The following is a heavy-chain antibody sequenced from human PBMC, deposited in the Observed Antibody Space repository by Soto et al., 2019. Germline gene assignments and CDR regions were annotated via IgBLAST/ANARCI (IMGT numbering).Heavy chain of an antibody. Sequence: GGSLRLSCAASGFTFSNDWMSWVRQAPGKGLEWVGRIKTKADGGTTDYAAPVKGRFTISRDDSKNTLYLQMNSLKTEDTAVYYCATIRWYTYYFDYWCQGTLVTVS. D-gene: IGHD2-2*02. CDR2: IKTKADGGTT. V-gene: IGHV3-15*01. J-gene: IGHJ4*02. CDR3: ATIRWYTYYFDY. CDR1: GFTFSNDW.